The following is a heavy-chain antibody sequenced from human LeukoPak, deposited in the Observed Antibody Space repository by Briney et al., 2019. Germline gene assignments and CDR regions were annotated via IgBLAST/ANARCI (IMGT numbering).Heavy chain of an antibody. V-gene: IGHV4-34*01. Sequence: SETLSLTCAVYGGSFSGYYWSWIRHPPGKGLEWIGEINHSGSTNYNPSLKSRVTISVDTSKNQFSLKLSSVTAADTAVYYCATSSPYGSGIGSNWGQGTLVTVSS. CDR3: ATSSPYGSGIGSN. D-gene: IGHD3-10*01. CDR2: INHSGST. CDR1: GGSFSGYY. J-gene: IGHJ4*02.